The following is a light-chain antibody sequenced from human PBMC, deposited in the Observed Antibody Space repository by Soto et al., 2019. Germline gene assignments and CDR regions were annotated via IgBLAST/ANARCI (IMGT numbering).Light chain of an antibody. J-gene: IGKJ1*01. CDR1: QSISSW. V-gene: IGKV1-5*03. Sequence: DIQMTQSPSTLSASVGDRVTITCRASQSISSWLAWYQQKPGKAPKLLIYKASSLERGVTSRFSGSGSGTEFNLTISSLQPDDFATYYCQQYNSYSRMFGQGTKVEIK. CDR3: QQYNSYSRM. CDR2: KAS.